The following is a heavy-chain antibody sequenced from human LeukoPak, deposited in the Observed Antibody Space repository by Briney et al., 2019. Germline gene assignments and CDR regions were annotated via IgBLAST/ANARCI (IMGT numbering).Heavy chain of an antibody. Sequence: KPSETLSLTCTVSGGSISSYYWSWIRQPPGKGLEWIGNIYYSGSTYYNESLESRVTISIDTSKNQFSLKLNSVTAADTAMYYCAKSGGYGLIDYWGQGTLVTVSS. D-gene: IGHD1-26*01. CDR1: GGSISSYY. CDR3: AKSGGYGLIDY. CDR2: IYYSGST. J-gene: IGHJ4*02. V-gene: IGHV4-59*04.